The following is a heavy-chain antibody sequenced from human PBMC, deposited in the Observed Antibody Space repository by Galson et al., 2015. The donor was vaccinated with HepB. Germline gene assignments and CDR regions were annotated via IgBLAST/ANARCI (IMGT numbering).Heavy chain of an antibody. D-gene: IGHD2-15*01. J-gene: IGHJ3*02. V-gene: IGHV1-46*01. CDR1: GYTFTSYY. CDR2: INPSGGST. Sequence: KVSCKASGYTFTSYYMHWVRQAPGRGLEWMGIINPSGGSTSYAQKFQGRVTMTRDTSTSTVYMELSSLRSEDTAVYYCARDGGGYCSGGSCTDVAFDIWGQGTMVTVSS. CDR3: ARDGGGYCSGGSCTDVAFDI.